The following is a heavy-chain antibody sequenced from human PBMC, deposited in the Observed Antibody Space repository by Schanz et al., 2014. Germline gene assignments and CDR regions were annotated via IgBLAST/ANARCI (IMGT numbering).Heavy chain of an antibody. J-gene: IGHJ4*02. CDR2: INPSGGST. CDR1: GYTFISYG. CDR3: ARAPTAYCSDTSCLGTPFDY. Sequence: QVQLVQSGAEVRKPGASVKVSCKASGYTFISYGISWVRQAPGQGLEWMGMINPSGGSTTYAQKFQGRVTMTRDTSTSTVYMELSSLRSEDTAVYYCARAPTAYCSDTSCLGTPFDYWGQGTLVTVSS. D-gene: IGHD2-2*01. V-gene: IGHV1-46*03.